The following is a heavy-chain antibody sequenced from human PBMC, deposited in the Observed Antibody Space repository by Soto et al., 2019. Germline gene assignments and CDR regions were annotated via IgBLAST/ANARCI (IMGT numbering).Heavy chain of an antibody. D-gene: IGHD3-22*01. CDR2: TWYDGSNK. CDR3: ARDAYYDSSGYYPDY. CDR1: GFTFRSYG. V-gene: IGHV3-33*01. J-gene: IGHJ4*02. Sequence: GGSLRLSCAASGFTFRSYGMHWVRQAPGKGLEWVAVTWYDGSNKYYADFVKGRFTISRDNSKNTLYLQMNSLRAEDTAVYYCARDAYYDSSGYYPDYWGQGTLVTVSS.